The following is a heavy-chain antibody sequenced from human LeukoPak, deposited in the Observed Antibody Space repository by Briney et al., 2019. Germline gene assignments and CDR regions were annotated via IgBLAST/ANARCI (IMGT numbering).Heavy chain of an antibody. V-gene: IGHV3-11*01. CDR3: ARETPEALDHFDY. CDR1: GFTFSDYY. CDR2: ISSSGSTV. Sequence: GGSLRLSCAASGFTFSDYYMSWIRQAPGKGLEWVSYISSSGSTVYYADSVKGRFTISRDNAKNSLYLQMNSLRAEDTAVYYCARETPEALDHFDYWGQGTLVTVSS. J-gene: IGHJ4*02. D-gene: IGHD3/OR15-3a*01.